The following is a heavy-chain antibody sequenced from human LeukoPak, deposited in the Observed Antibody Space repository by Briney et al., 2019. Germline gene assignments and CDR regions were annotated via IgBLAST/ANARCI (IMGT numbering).Heavy chain of an antibody. CDR3: AREGDSGYCSGGSCYGWRNLDY. Sequence: PSETLSLTCTVSGASISIGSFYWSWIRQPAGKGLEWIGRIYTSGSTDYSPSLKSRVTISVDTSKNQFSLKLSSVTAADTAVYYCAREGDSGYCSGGSCYGWRNLDYWGQGTLVTVS. CDR1: GASISIGSFY. D-gene: IGHD2-15*01. J-gene: IGHJ4*02. CDR2: IYTSGST. V-gene: IGHV4-61*02.